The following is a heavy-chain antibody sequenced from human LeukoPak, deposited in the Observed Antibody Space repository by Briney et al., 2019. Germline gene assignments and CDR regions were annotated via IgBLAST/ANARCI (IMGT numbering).Heavy chain of an antibody. V-gene: IGHV4-61*02. CDR3: ARSLGTMIVVVTHNWFDP. Sequence: SETLSLTCTVSGGSMSSGSYYWSWIRQPAGKGLEWIGRVYTSGSTNYTPSLKSRVTISVDTSKNQFFLKLSSVTAADTAVYYCARSLGTMIVVVTHNWFDPWGQGTLVTVSS. CDR1: GGSMSSGSYY. J-gene: IGHJ5*02. D-gene: IGHD3-22*01. CDR2: VYTSGST.